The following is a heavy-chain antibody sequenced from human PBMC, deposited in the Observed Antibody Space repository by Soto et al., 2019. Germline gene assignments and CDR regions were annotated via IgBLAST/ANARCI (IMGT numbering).Heavy chain of an antibody. J-gene: IGHJ4*02. CDR1: GDSISSDGYH. CDR2: IYNGGRT. CDR3: ARAPVGMDSINFFDH. Sequence: SETLSLTCTVSGDSISSDGYHWSWIRQSPGKGLEWIGYIYNGGRTFYRPSLESRINMSLDATNNSYSLRLTSVTAADTAVYYCARAPVGMDSINFFDHWGQGILGTVSS. V-gene: IGHV4-30-4*01. D-gene: IGHD2-8*01.